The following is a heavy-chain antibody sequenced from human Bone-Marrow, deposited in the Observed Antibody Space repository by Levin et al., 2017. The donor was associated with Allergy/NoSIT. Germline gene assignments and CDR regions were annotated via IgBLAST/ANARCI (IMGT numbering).Heavy chain of an antibody. D-gene: IGHD5-18*01. Sequence: GGSLRLSCAASGFTFSSYAMHWVRQAPGKGLEWVAVISYDGSNKYYADSVKGRFTISRDNSKNTLYLQMNSLRAEDTAVYYCARDSGGGDTVPILYYFDYWGQGTLVTVSS. V-gene: IGHV3-30*04. CDR3: ARDSGGGDTVPILYYFDY. J-gene: IGHJ4*02. CDR2: ISYDGSNK. CDR1: GFTFSSYA.